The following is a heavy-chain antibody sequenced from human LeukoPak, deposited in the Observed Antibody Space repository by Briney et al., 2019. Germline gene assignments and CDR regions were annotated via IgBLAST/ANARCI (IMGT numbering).Heavy chain of an antibody. J-gene: IGHJ4*02. CDR1: GYSFTSYW. CDR3: ARQPYCGGDCPAPFDY. Sequence: GESLKISCKGCGYSFTSYWIGWVRQMPGKGLEWMGVIYPGDSDTRYSPSFQGQVTISADKSISTAYLQWSSLKASDTAMYYCARQPYCGGDCPAPFDYWGQGTLVTVSS. CDR2: IYPGDSDT. V-gene: IGHV5-51*01. D-gene: IGHD2-21*02.